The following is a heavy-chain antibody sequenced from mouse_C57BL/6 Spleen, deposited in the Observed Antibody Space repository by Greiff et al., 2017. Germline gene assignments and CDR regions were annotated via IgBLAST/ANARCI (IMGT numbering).Heavy chain of an antibody. Sequence: QVQLKQPGAELVKPGASVKLSCKASGYTFTSYWMHWVQQRPGKGLEWIGMIRPNSGSTNYNEKFKSKATLTVDKSSSTAYMQLSSLTSENSAVYYCARFDYDSSYSGFAYWGQGTLVTVSA. J-gene: IGHJ3*01. CDR1: GYTFTSYW. D-gene: IGHD1-1*01. V-gene: IGHV1-64*01. CDR3: ARFDYDSSYSGFAY. CDR2: IRPNSGST.